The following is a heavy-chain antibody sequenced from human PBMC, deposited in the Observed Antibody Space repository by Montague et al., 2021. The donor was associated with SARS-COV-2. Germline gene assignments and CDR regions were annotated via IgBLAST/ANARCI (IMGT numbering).Heavy chain of an antibody. CDR3: ARGMGGSYLYYFDY. CDR1: GGSTSSYY. CDR2: IYYSGST. V-gene: IGHV4-59*01. Sequence: SETLSLTCTVSGGSTSSYYWSWIRQPPGKGLEWIGYIYYSGSTNYNPSLKSRVTILVDMSKNQFSLKLSSVTAADTAVYYCARGMGGSYLYYFDYWGQGTLVTVSS. J-gene: IGHJ4*02. D-gene: IGHD1-26*01.